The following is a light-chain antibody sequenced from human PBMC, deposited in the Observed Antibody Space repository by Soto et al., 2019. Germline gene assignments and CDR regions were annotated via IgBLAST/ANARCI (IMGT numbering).Light chain of an antibody. Sequence: EIVLTQSPGTLSLSPGERATLSCRASQSLSSSQLAWYQQKPGQAPRLLIHDASSRATGISDRFTGSGSGTDFTLTITTLEPEDFAVYYCPQYGSSPRTFGRGTKVEI. CDR1: QSLSSSQ. CDR2: DAS. J-gene: IGKJ1*01. CDR3: PQYGSSPRT. V-gene: IGKV3-20*01.